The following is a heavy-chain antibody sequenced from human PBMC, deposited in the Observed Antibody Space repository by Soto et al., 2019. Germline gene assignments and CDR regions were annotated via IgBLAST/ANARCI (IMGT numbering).Heavy chain of an antibody. V-gene: IGHV3-23*01. D-gene: IGHD1-26*01. J-gene: IGHJ6*02. CDR1: GFTFNNYA. CDR2: ISSSGGST. Sequence: EVQLLESGGGLVQPGGSLRLSCAASGFTFNNYAMSWVRQAPGKGLEWVSTISSSGGSTYYADSVKGRFTISRDNSKNTLYLQMNSLRAEDTAVYYCAKERWEGYGMEVWGQGTTVTVCS. CDR3: AKERWEGYGMEV.